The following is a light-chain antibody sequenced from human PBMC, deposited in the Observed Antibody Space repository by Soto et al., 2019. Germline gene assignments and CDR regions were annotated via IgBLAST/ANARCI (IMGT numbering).Light chain of an antibody. CDR1: RSNIGRNF. Sequence: QAVVTQSPSASGTPGQRVTISCSGSRSNIGRNFAYWYQHVPGTAPRLLIQRNNERPSGVPDRFSGSKSGTSVCLAISGLRSDDEATYYCAAWDDTLDAQVFGGGTQLTVL. J-gene: IGLJ7*01. CDR2: RNN. CDR3: AAWDDTLDAQV. V-gene: IGLV1-47*01.